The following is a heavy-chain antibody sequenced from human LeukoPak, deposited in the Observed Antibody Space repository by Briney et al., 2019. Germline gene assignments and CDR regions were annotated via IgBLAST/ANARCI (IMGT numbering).Heavy chain of an antibody. CDR2: FDGAVTT. Sequence: EPLSLPRTLWEGSLRSYDLSWSQLPTAKGREWVGRFDGAVTTSYNPSLMSRVTMPVDTSNNQLSLTLSTVTASDSALYYCATDRYAGRDGYSGPAYYYMHVWGKGATVTVSS. D-gene: IGHD5-24*01. CDR3: ATDRYAGRDGYSGPAYYYMHV. V-gene: IGHV4-4*07. CDR1: EGSLRSYD. J-gene: IGHJ6*03.